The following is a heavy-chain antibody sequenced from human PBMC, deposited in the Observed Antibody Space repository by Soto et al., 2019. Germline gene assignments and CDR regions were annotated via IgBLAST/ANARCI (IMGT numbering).Heavy chain of an antibody. V-gene: IGHV3-30-3*01. Sequence: QVQLVESGGGVVQPGRSLRLSCAASGFTFSSYAMDWVRQAPGKGLEWVAVISFDGSNKYYADSVKGRFTISRGNSMNTLYLQMTSLRAEDTAVYYCARSGSTHDAFDIWGQGTMVTVSS. CDR1: GFTFSSYA. J-gene: IGHJ3*02. D-gene: IGHD1-26*01. CDR3: ARSGSTHDAFDI. CDR2: ISFDGSNK.